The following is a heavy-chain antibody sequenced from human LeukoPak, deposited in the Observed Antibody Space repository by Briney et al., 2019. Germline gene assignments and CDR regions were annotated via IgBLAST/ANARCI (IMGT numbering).Heavy chain of an antibody. CDR3: ARVGPRTYYYDSSGYYPFDY. D-gene: IGHD3-22*01. Sequence: SETLSLTCAVYGGSFSGYYWSWIRQPPGKGLEWIGEINHSGSTNYNPYLKSRVTISVDTSKNQFSLKLCSVTAADTAVYYCARVGPRTYYYDSSGYYPFDYWGQGTLVTVSS. CDR2: INHSGST. V-gene: IGHV4-34*01. CDR1: GGSFSGYY. J-gene: IGHJ4*02.